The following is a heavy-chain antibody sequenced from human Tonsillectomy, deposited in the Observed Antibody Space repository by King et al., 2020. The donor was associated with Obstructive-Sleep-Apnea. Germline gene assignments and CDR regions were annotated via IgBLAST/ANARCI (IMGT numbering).Heavy chain of an antibody. CDR2: INHSGRT. CDR3: ARGSGAAAVNWFDP. CDR1: GGSFSDYY. D-gene: IGHD6-13*01. Sequence: VQLQQWGAGLLKPSETLSLTCAVFGGSFSDYYWSWIRQPPGKGLEWIGEINHSGRTNYNPSLKSRVTISVDKSKDQFPLKLRSVTAAATAVYYCARGSGAAAVNWFDPWGQGTLVTVSS. J-gene: IGHJ5*02. V-gene: IGHV4-34*01.